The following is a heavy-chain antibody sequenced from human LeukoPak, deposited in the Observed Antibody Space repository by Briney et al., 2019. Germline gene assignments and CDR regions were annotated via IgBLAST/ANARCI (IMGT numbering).Heavy chain of an antibody. Sequence: GSVRLSCAASGFTFSSYAMSWVRQPPGKGLEWIGEINHSGSTNYNPSLKSRVTISVDTSKNQFSLKLSSVTAADTAVYYCARVGLSSYDKDYWGQGTLVSVSS. J-gene: IGHJ4*02. D-gene: IGHD3-16*02. CDR1: GFTFSSYA. CDR3: ARVGLSSYDKDY. CDR2: INHSGST. V-gene: IGHV4-34*01.